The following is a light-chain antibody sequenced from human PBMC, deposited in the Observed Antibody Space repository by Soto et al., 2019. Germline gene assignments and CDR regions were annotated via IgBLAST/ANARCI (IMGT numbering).Light chain of an antibody. CDR1: QSFRGL. V-gene: IGKV3-11*01. Sequence: EVVLTQSPVNLSLSPGERATLSCRASQSFRGLLAWYHQKPGQAPRLLIYDAYNSATGIPPRFSGSGSGTDFTLTISSLEPEDSAVYYCQQRHAWPITFGQGTRLAI. J-gene: IGKJ5*01. CDR2: DAY. CDR3: QQRHAWPIT.